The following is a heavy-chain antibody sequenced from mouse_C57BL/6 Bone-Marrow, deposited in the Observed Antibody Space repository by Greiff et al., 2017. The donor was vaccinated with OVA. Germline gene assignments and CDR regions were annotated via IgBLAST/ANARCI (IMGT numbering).Heavy chain of an antibody. Sequence: QVQLQQSGAELARPWASVKISCQAFYTFFRRLHFAIRDTNSWMKWVKQRPVQGLEWNGAIYPGNGDTNYNQKFKGKATLTADKSSSTAYMQLSSLTSEDSAVYYCAWKELTETVDYWGQGTTLTVAS. CDR1: YTFFRRLH. CDR2: VQGLEWNG. CDR3: SEDSAVYYCAWKELTETVDY. D-gene: IGHD4-1*01. J-gene: IGHJ2*01. V-gene: IGHV1-87*01.